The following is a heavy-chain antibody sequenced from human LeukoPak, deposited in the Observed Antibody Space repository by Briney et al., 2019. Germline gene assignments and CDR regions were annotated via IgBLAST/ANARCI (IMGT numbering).Heavy chain of an antibody. CDR2: IWYDGSNK. CDR1: GFTFSSYG. Sequence: GRSLRLSCAASGFTFSSYGMHWVRQAPGKGLEWVAVIWYDGSNKYYADSVKGRFTISRDNSKNTLYLQMNSLRAEDTAVYYCARDRDVLRFLEWLLPGGAFDIWGQGTMVTVSS. CDR3: ARDRDVLRFLEWLLPGGAFDI. D-gene: IGHD3-3*01. V-gene: IGHV3-33*01. J-gene: IGHJ3*02.